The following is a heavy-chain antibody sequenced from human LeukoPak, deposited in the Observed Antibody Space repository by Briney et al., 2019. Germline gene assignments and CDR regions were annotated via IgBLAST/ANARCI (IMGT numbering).Heavy chain of an antibody. J-gene: IGHJ4*02. CDR1: GFTFSSYA. V-gene: IGHV3-23*01. D-gene: IGHD6-6*01. CDR3: AKDSGGSSAGDYFDY. CDR2: ISGSGGST. Sequence: GGSLRLSCAASGFTFSSYAMSWVRQAPGKGLEWVSAISGSGGSTYYADSVKGRFTISRDNSKNTLYLQMNSLRAEDTAVYYCAKDSGGSSAGDYFDYWGQGTLVTVSS.